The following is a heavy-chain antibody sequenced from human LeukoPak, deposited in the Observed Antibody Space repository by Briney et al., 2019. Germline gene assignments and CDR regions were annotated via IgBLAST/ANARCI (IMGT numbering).Heavy chain of an antibody. J-gene: IGHJ5*02. CDR2: IYYSGST. CDR1: GGSISSSSYY. CDR3: ARGRSSGWTHNWFDP. V-gene: IGHV4-39*07. D-gene: IGHD6-19*01. Sequence: SETLSLTCTVSGGSISSSSYYWGWIRQPPGKGLEWIGSIYYSGSTYYNPSLKSRVTISVDTSKNQFSLKLSSVTAADTAVYYCARGRSSGWTHNWFDPWGQGTLVTVSS.